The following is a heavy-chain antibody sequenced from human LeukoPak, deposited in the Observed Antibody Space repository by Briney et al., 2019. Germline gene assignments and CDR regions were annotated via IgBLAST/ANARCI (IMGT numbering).Heavy chain of an antibody. CDR1: GGSISSSSYY. CDR3: ARQVVGATPYYFDY. J-gene: IGHJ4*02. V-gene: IGHV4-39*01. CDR2: IYHSGST. Sequence: SETLSLTCTVSGGSISSSSYYWGWIRQPPGKGLEWIGSIYHSGSTYYNPSLKSRVTISVDTSKNQFSLKLSSVTAADTAVYYCARQVVGATPYYFDYWGQGTLVTVSS. D-gene: IGHD1-26*01.